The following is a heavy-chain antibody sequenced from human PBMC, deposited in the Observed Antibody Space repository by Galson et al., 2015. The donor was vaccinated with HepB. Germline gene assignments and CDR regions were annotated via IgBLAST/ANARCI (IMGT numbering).Heavy chain of an antibody. D-gene: IGHD7-27*01. J-gene: IGHJ3*02. CDR1: GDSVSSNSAA. V-gene: IGHV6-1*01. Sequence: CAISGDSVSSNSAAWNWVRQSPSRGLEWLGRTSYRSKWYNDYAISVKSRITINPDTSKNQFSLQLNSVTPDDTAVYYCARHRAHWGEAFDIWGQGTMVTVSS. CDR2: TSYRSKWYN. CDR3: ARHRAHWGEAFDI.